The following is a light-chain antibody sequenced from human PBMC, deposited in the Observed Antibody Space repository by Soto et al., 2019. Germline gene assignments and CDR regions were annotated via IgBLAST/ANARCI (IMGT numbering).Light chain of an antibody. CDR2: GAS. J-gene: IGKJ5*01. CDR1: QSVSSN. Sequence: EIVMTQSPATLSVSPGERATLSCRASQSVSSNLAWYQQKPGQAPRLIYGASTSATGIPARFSGSGSGTEFTLTISSLQSEDCAVYYCQQYNNWPPSFGQGTRLEIK. CDR3: QQYNNWPPS. V-gene: IGKV3-15*01.